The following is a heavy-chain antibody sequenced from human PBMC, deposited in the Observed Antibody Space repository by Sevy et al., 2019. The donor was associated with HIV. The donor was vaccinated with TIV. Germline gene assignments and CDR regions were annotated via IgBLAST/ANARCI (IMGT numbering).Heavy chain of an antibody. V-gene: IGHV4-30-4*01. CDR3: ARAQYYYDRSGNYVLPRYYFDY. J-gene: IGHJ4*02. D-gene: IGHD3-22*01. CDR1: GDSISSGDYY. Sequence: SETLSLTCTVSGDSISSGDYYWSWIRQPPGKGLEWIGYIYYSGSTNYNPSLRSRVTISVDTSKNQFSLKLGSLTAADPAVYYCARAQYYYDRSGNYVLPRYYFDYWGQGALVTVSS. CDR2: IYYSGST.